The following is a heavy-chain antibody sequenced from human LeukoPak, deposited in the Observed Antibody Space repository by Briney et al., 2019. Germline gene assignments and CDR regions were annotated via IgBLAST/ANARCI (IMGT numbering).Heavy chain of an antibody. Sequence: PSETLSLTCAVYGGSFSGYYWSWIRQPPGKGLEWIGVINHSGSTNYNPSLKSRVTISVDTSKNQFSLKLSSVTAADTAVYYCARGSLYCGGDCYGPDYWGQGTLVTVSS. CDR1: GGSFSGYY. J-gene: IGHJ4*02. CDR3: ARGSLYCGGDCYGPDY. CDR2: INHSGST. D-gene: IGHD2-21*02. V-gene: IGHV4-34*01.